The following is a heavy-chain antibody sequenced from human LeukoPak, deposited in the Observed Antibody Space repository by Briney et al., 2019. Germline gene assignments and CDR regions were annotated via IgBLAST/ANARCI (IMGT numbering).Heavy chain of an antibody. CDR3: ARAPYCSSTSCYIHQGDYYYYGMDV. V-gene: IGHV4-34*01. J-gene: IGHJ6*02. CDR2: INHSGST. D-gene: IGHD2-2*02. Sequence: PSETLSLTCAVYGGSFSGYSWSWIRQPPGKGLEWIGEINHSGSTNYNPSLKSRVTISVDTSKNQFSLKLSSVTAADTAVYYCARAPYCSSTSCYIHQGDYYYYGMDVWGQGATVTVSS. CDR1: GGSFSGYS.